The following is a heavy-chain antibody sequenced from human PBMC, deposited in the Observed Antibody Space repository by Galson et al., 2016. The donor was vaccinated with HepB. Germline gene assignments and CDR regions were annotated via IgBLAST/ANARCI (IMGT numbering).Heavy chain of an antibody. Sequence: SLRLSCAASGFTFSNYWIHWVRQAPGKELVWVSRINPGGGSTGFADSVKGRFTISRDNAKNTVYLYMNSLRAEDTGVYYCARDFDISGDYWGQGTLVTVSS. CDR3: ARDFDISGDY. V-gene: IGHV3-74*01. D-gene: IGHD1-26*01. CDR1: GFTFSNYW. J-gene: IGHJ4*02. CDR2: INPGGGST.